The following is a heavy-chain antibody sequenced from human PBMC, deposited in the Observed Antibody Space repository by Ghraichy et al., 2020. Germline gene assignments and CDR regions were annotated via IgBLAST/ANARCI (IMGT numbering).Heavy chain of an antibody. Sequence: GESLNISCVASGFTFSGYDMGWVRQAPGEGLEWVSALSSRGEYIYYTDSVQGRFTVSRDNSANTLYLQMNSLRAEDTASYYCATMPRNRNYGSHYIDDWGQGALVIVSS. J-gene: IGHJ4*02. CDR2: LSSRGEYI. D-gene: IGHD3-16*01. CDR1: GFTFSGYD. V-gene: IGHV3-23*01. CDR3: ATMPRNRNYGSHYIDD.